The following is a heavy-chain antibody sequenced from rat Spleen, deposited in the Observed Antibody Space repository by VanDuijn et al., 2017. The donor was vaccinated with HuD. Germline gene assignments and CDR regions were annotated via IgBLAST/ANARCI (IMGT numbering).Heavy chain of an antibody. CDR3: ARQKFITMMVVITSDWYFDF. J-gene: IGHJ1*01. V-gene: IGHV5-31*01. D-gene: IGHD1-12*02. CDR1: GFTFNNYW. CDR2: ITNTGGST. Sequence: EVQLVESGGGLVQPGRSLKLSCVASGFTFNNYWMTWIRQAPGKGLEWVASITNTGGSTYYPDSVKGRFTISRDNAKSTLYLQINSLRSEDTATYYCARQKFITMMVVITSDWYFDFWGPGTMVTVSS.